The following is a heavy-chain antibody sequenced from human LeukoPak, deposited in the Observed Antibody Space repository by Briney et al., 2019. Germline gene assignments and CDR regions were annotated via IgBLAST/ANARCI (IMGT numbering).Heavy chain of an antibody. J-gene: IGHJ5*02. D-gene: IGHD2-2*01. CDR3: ARGTYCSSTSCYAGYNWFDP. Sequence: ASVKVSCKASGYTFTGYYMHWVRQAPGQGLEWMGIINPSGGSTSYAQKFQGRVTMTRDMSTSTVYMELSSLRSEDTAVYYCARGTYCSSTSCYAGYNWFDPWGQGTLVTVSS. CDR2: INPSGGST. V-gene: IGHV1-46*01. CDR1: GYTFTGYY.